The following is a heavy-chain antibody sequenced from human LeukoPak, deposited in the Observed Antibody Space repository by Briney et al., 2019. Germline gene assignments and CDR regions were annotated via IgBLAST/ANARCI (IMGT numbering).Heavy chain of an antibody. CDR1: GFTFSSYD. D-gene: IGHD1-26*01. CDR3: AKEGWEYSGSYYYFDY. Sequence: QTGGSLRLSCAASGFTFSSYDIHWVRQAPGKGLEWVAFIRYDGSNKYYADSVKGRFTISRDNSKNTLYLQMNSLRAEDTAVYYCAKEGWEYSGSYYYFDYWGQGTLVTVSS. V-gene: IGHV3-30*02. CDR2: IRYDGSNK. J-gene: IGHJ4*02.